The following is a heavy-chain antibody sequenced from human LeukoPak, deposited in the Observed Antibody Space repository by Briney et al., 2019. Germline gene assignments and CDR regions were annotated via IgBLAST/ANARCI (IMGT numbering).Heavy chain of an antibody. CDR2: IISGGSTM. D-gene: IGHD6-13*01. Sequence: GGSLRLSCAVSGFTFSDYYMCWIRQALGEGLEWVSDIISGGSTMSHADSVKGRFTITRDNAENSLYLQMNSLRAEDTAVYYCARRAAAGRRFDYWGQGTLVTVSS. J-gene: IGHJ4*02. CDR3: ARRAAAGRRFDY. V-gene: IGHV3-11*01. CDR1: GFTFSDYY.